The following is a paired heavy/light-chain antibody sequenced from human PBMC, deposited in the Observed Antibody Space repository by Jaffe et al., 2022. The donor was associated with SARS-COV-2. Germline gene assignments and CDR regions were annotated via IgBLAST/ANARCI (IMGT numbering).Heavy chain of an antibody. J-gene: IGHJ6*02. Sequence: QVQLVQSGAEVKKPGASVKVSCEASGYTFINYAIHWVRQVPGQGLEWMGWIGAGNAGTKFSQKFQDRVAITRDTSANTAYMELRSLTSEDTAVYYCARDGYCSGSDCYLWVDSYYGLDVWGQGTTVTVSS. CDR1: GYTFINYA. D-gene: IGHD2-15*01. CDR3: ARDGYCSGSDCYLWVDSYYGLDV. CDR2: IGAGNAGT. V-gene: IGHV1-3*01.
Light chain of an antibody. CDR1: QSLVHGDGNTY. CDR2: KIS. J-gene: IGKJ3*01. Sequence: EIVMTQTPPSSPVTLGQPASIFCRSSQSLVHGDGNTYLSWLHQRPGQPPRLLIYKISTRFSGVPDRFSGSGAGTDFTLKISRVEAEDVGLYYCMQTAQFPYTFGPGTKVEIK. CDR3: MQTAQFPYT. V-gene: IGKV2-24*01.